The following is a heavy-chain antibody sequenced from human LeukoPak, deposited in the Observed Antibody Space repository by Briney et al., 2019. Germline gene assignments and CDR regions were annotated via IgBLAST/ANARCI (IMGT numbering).Heavy chain of an antibody. J-gene: IGHJ4*02. CDR3: ARDGTSTDDY. Sequence: GASVKVFCKASGYTFSNFGISWVRQAPGQGLEWMGWISGNNDNPNYGQKFQGRFAVTTDSSTSTAYMELRNLRSDDTAVYYCARDGTSTDDYWGQGTLVTVSS. D-gene: IGHD2-2*01. V-gene: IGHV1-18*01. CDR1: GYTFSNFG. CDR2: ISGNNDNP.